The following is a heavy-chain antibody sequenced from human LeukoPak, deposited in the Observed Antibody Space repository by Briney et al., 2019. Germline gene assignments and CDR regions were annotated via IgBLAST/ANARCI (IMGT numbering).Heavy chain of an antibody. CDR3: ARAQYYYDSSGYVY. V-gene: IGHV1-3*01. CDR1: GYTFTSYD. J-gene: IGHJ4*02. D-gene: IGHD3-22*01. Sequence: ASVTVSCTASGYTFTSYDMHWVRQAPGQRLEWMGWINAGNGNTKYSQKFQGRVTITRDTSASTAYMGLSSLRSEDTAVYYCARAQYYYDSSGYVYWGQGTLVTVSS. CDR2: INAGNGNT.